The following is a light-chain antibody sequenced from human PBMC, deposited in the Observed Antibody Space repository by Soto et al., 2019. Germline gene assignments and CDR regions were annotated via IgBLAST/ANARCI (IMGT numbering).Light chain of an antibody. CDR3: QRYDSDPWT. V-gene: IGKV1-5*01. Sequence: DIQMTQSPSTLSASVGDRVTITCRASQTINSWLAWYQQKPGKAPKLLIYAASTLQSGVPLRFSGSTSGTDFTLTISSLQPDDFATYYCQRYDSDPWTFGQGTKVEV. CDR1: QTINSW. CDR2: AAS. J-gene: IGKJ1*01.